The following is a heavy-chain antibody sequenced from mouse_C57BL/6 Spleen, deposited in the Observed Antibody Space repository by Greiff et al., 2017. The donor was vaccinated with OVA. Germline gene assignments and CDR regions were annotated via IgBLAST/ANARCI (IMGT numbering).Heavy chain of an antibody. D-gene: IGHD1-1*01. Sequence: EVQVVESGPGLVKPSQSLSLTCSVTGYSITSGYYWNWIRQFPGNKLEWMGYISYDGSNNYNPSLKNRISITRDTSKNQFFLKLNSVTTEDPATYYCARNYYGSLWYFDVWGTGTTVTVSS. V-gene: IGHV3-6*01. J-gene: IGHJ1*03. CDR2: ISYDGSN. CDR3: ARNYYGSLWYFDV. CDR1: GYSITSGYY.